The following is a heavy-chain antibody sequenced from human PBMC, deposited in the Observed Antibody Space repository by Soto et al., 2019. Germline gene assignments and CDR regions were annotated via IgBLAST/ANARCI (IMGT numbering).Heavy chain of an antibody. CDR3: ARESQAYQLTPTSYYYYGKDV. Sequence: AAVMCSFKASGYTFNIYVISWVRQAPVQVLDCVGWISAYNGNPHYGTKFEGRVTLTTDTPTNKAYRELRSLRYDDKAVYYCARESQAYQLTPTSYYYYGKDVWGQAPPVTLSS. D-gene: IGHD2-2*01. CDR2: ISAYNGNP. CDR1: GYTFNIYV. J-gene: IGHJ6*02. V-gene: IGHV1-18*04.